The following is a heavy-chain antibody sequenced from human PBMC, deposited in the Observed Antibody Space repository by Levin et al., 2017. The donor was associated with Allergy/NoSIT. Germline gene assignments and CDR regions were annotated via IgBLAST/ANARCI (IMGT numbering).Heavy chain of an antibody. CDR3: ARERRAYGMDV. CDR2: IYYSGST. Sequence: SQTLSLTCTVSGGSISSYYWSWIRQPPGKGLEWIGYIYYSGSTNYNPSLKSRVTISVDTSKNQFSLKLSSVTAADTAVYYCARERRAYGMDVWGQGTTVTVSS. V-gene: IGHV4-59*01. J-gene: IGHJ6*02. CDR1: GGSISSYY.